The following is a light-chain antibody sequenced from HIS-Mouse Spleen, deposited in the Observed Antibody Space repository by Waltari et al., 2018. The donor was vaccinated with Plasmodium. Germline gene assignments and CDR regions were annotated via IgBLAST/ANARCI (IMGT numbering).Light chain of an antibody. CDR2: GAS. V-gene: IGKV3-15*01. Sequence: EIVMTQSPATLSVSPGARATLSCKAIQSVSSNLPWYQQKPCQAPRLLIYGASTRATGSPARFSGSGSGTEFTLTISSLQSEDCAVYYCQQYNNPRTTFGQGTKLEIK. CDR1: QSVSSN. CDR3: QQYNNPRTT. J-gene: IGKJ2*01.